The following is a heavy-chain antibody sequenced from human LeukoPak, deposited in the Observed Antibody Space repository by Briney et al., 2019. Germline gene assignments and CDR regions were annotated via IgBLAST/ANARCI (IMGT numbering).Heavy chain of an antibody. CDR2: ISVGGGDT. V-gene: IGHV3-23*01. CDR1: GFIFSSYV. Sequence: GGSLRLSCAASGFIFSSYVMGWVRQAPGKGLEWVSSISVGGGDTFASDSVKGRFSISRDNAKNTLYLQMNSLRAEDTAVYYCAKRGGTYYDFWSGYEFDYWGQGTLVTVSS. J-gene: IGHJ4*02. CDR3: AKRGGTYYDFWSGYEFDY. D-gene: IGHD3-3*01.